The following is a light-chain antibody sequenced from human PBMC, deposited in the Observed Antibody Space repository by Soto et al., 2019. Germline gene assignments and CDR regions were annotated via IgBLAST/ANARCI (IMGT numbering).Light chain of an antibody. CDR3: DAWGASLKTCV. CDR2: SDG. Sequence: HSVLTQPPSASGTPGQRVTISCSGSSSNIGSNAVSWYQHFPGTAPKVLIYSDGQRPSGVPDRFSGSKSGTSASLAISGLRADDEADCFFDAWGASLKTCVFGGGTQVTV. CDR1: SSNIGSNA. J-gene: IGLJ3*02. V-gene: IGLV1-44*01.